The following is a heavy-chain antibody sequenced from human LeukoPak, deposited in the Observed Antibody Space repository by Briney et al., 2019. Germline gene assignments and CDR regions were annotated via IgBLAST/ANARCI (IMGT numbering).Heavy chain of an antibody. V-gene: IGHV4-39*07. CDR1: GGSISSSSYY. CDR2: IYYSGST. J-gene: IGHJ6*03. CDR3: ARGGDIVVVPAGSGYYYMDV. D-gene: IGHD2-2*01. Sequence: PSETLSLTCTVSGGSISSSSYYWGWIRQPPGKGLEWIGSIYYSGSTYYNPSLKSRVTISVDTSKNQFSLKLSSVTAADTAVYYCARGGDIVVVPAGSGYYYMDVWGKGTTVTVSS.